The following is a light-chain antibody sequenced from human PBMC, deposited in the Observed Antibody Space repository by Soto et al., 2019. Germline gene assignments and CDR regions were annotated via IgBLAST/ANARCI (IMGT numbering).Light chain of an antibody. Sequence: EIVMTQSPDTLSVSPGERAALSCRTSQSVSSDLAWYQQKPGQAPRLLIYGASNRATGIPARFSVSGSGTVFTLTISSLQSEDFAVYYCQQYGSSPRTFGQGTKVEIK. CDR1: QSVSSD. V-gene: IGKV3D-15*01. J-gene: IGKJ1*01. CDR2: GAS. CDR3: QQYGSSPRT.